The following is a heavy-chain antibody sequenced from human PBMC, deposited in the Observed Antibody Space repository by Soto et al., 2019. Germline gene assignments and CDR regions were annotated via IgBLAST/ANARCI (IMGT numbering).Heavy chain of an antibody. J-gene: IGHJ6*02. CDR2: MNPNSGNT. CDR1: GGTFSSYA. V-gene: IGHV1-8*02. Sequence: ASVKVSCKASGGTFSSYAINWVRQATGQGLEWMGWMNPNSGNTGYAQKFQGRVTMTRNTSISTAYMELSSLRSEDTAVYYCAREAMIVVVPRGMDVWGQGTTVTVSS. CDR3: AREAMIVVVPRGMDV. D-gene: IGHD3-22*01.